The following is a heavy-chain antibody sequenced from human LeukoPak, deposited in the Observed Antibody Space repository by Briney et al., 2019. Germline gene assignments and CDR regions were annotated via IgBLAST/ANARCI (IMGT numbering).Heavy chain of an antibody. J-gene: IGHJ4*02. Sequence: GGSLRLSCAASGFTFSSYAMSWVRQAPGKGLEWVSAISGSGGSTYYADSVKGRFTISRVNSKNTPYLQMNSLRAEDTAVYYCARIDYYDSSGYYSGFDYWGQGTLVTVSS. D-gene: IGHD3-22*01. CDR2: ISGSGGST. CDR1: GFTFSSYA. CDR3: ARIDYYDSSGYYSGFDY. V-gene: IGHV3-23*01.